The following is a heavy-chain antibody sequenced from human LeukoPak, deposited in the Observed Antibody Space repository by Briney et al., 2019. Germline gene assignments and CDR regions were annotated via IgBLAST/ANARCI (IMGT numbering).Heavy chain of an antibody. J-gene: IGHJ5*02. CDR1: GGSISSSNW. D-gene: IGHD6-13*01. CDR3: ARDPNSSSWFHWFDP. V-gene: IGHV4-4*02. CDR2: IYHSGST. Sequence: SGTLSLTCAVSGGSISSSNWWSWVRQPPGKGLEWIGEIYHSGSTNYNPSLKSRVTISVDTSKNQFSLKLSSVTAADTAVYYCARDPNSSSWFHWFDPWGQGTLVTVSS.